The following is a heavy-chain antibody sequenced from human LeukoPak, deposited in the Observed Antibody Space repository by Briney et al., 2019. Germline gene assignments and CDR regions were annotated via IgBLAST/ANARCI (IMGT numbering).Heavy chain of an antibody. V-gene: IGHV1-46*01. Sequence: GGSLRLSCAASGFTFSSYAMHWVRQAPGKGLEWVGIINPSGGSTSYAQKFQGRVTMTRDTSTSTVYMELSSLRSEDTAVYYCARDPGIQLWLPGSTFDYWGQGTLVTVSS. CDR2: INPSGGST. CDR1: GFTFSSYA. J-gene: IGHJ4*02. CDR3: ARDPGIQLWLPGSTFDY. D-gene: IGHD5-18*01.